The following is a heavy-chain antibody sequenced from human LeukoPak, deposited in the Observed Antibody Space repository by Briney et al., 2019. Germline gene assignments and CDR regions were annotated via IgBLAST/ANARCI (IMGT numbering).Heavy chain of an antibody. Sequence: PSETLSLTCAVSGGSISSGGYSWSWIRQPPGKGLEWIGYIYHSGSTYYNPSLKSRVTISVDRSKNQFSLKLSSVTAADTAVYYCARDFRGYCSGGSCYNIWGQGTMVTVSS. D-gene: IGHD2-15*01. V-gene: IGHV4-30-2*01. CDR3: ARDFRGYCSGGSCYNI. CDR1: GGSISSGGYS. CDR2: IYHSGST. J-gene: IGHJ3*02.